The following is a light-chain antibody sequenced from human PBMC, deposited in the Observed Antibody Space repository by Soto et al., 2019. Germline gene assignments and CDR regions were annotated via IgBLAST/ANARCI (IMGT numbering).Light chain of an antibody. Sequence: EIVMTQSPPTLSVSPGDGATLACRASQSLRSNLAWYQHKPGQAPRLHIYGASTRATGIPARFSGSGSGTDFTLTISGLQSEDSAVYYCQQYGYWPRTFGQGTKVEI. CDR1: QSLRSN. V-gene: IGKV3-15*01. CDR2: GAS. J-gene: IGKJ1*01. CDR3: QQYGYWPRT.